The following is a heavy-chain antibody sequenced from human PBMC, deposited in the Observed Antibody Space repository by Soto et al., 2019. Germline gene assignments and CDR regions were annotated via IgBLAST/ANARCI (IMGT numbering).Heavy chain of an antibody. V-gene: IGHV4-4*02. CDR3: ASSVSPGPNYYYYYMDV. CDR1: SGSISSSNW. Sequence: SETLSLTCAVSSGSISSSNWWSWVRQPPGKGLEWIGEIYHSGSTNYNPSLKSRVTISVDKSKNQFSLKLSSVTAADTAVYYCASSVSPGPNYYYYYMDVWGKGTTVTVSS. J-gene: IGHJ6*03. CDR2: IYHSGST.